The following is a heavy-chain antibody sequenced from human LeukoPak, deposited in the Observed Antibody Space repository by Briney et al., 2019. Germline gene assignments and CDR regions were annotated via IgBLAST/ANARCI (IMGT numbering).Heavy chain of an antibody. CDR2: ISSSSSTI. D-gene: IGHD3-16*01. V-gene: IGHV3-48*01. CDR1: GFTFSSYS. J-gene: IGHJ4*02. CDR3: ARDWDYGDY. Sequence: GGSLRLSCAASGFTFSSYSMNWVRQAPGKGLEWVSYISSSSSTIYYADSVKGRFTISRDNAKNSLYLQMNSLRAEDTAVYYCARDWDYGDYWGQGTLVTVSS.